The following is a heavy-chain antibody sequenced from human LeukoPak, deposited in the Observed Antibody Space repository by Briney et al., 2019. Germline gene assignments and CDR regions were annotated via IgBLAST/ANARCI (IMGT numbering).Heavy chain of an antibody. D-gene: IGHD1-26*01. J-gene: IGHJ5*02. CDR3: ARGDSGSYYVWFDP. CDR1: GGSISSYY. CDR2: IYYSGST. V-gene: IGHV4-59*01. Sequence: SETLSLTCIVSGGSISSYYWSWIRQPPGKGLEWIGYIYYSGSTNYNPSLKSRVTISVDTSKNQFSLKLSSVTAADTAVYYCARGDSGSYYVWFDPWGQGTLVTVSS.